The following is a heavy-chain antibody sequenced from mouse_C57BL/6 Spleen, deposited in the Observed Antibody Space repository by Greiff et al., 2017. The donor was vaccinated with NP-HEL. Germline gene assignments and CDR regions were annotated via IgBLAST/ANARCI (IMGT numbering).Heavy chain of an antibody. CDR2: IDPANGNT. V-gene: IGHV14-3*01. Sequence: VKQRPEQGLEWIGRIDPANGNTKYAPKFQGKATITADTSSNTAYLQLSSLTSEDTAIYYCARYGATVLDYWGQGTTLTVSS. CDR3: ARYGATVLDY. D-gene: IGHD1-1*01. J-gene: IGHJ2*01.